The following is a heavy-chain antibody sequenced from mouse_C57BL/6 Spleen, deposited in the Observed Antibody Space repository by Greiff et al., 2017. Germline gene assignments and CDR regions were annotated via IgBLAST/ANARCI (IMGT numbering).Heavy chain of an antibody. CDR3: ASNWDRIDY. CDR1: GYTFTSYW. J-gene: IGHJ2*01. Sequence: QVQLQQPGAELVKPGASVKLSCKASGYTFTSYWMPWVKQRPGQGLEWIGMIHPNSGSTNYNETFKSKATLTVDKSTSTAYMQLGSLTSEDAAIYDSASNWDRIDYWGQGTTLTVSS. D-gene: IGHD4-1*01. V-gene: IGHV1-64*01. CDR2: IHPNSGST.